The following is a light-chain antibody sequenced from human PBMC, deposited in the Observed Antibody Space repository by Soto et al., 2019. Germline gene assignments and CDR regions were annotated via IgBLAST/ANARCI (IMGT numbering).Light chain of an antibody. Sequence: QSVLTQPPSVSGSPGQSVTISCTGTSSDVGSYNRVSWYQQPPGTAPKLMIYEVSNRPSGVPDRFSGSKSGNTASLTISGLQPEDEADYYCSSYTTSSTFVFGTGTRSPS. CDR2: EVS. V-gene: IGLV2-18*02. CDR1: SSDVGSYNR. CDR3: SSYTTSSTFV. J-gene: IGLJ1*01.